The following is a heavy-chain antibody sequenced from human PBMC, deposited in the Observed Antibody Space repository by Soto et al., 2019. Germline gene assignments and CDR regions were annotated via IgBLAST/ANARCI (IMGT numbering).Heavy chain of an antibody. CDR2: IYYSGST. CDR3: ARECIRTVTTSVSYDY. CDR1: GGSISSGDYY. J-gene: IGHJ4*02. V-gene: IGHV4-30-4*01. D-gene: IGHD4-17*01. Sequence: QVQLQESGPGLVKPSQTLSLTCTVSGGSISSGDYYWSWVRQPPGKGLEWIGYIYYSGSTYYNPSLKSRVTMSVDTSKTQFSLKLSSVTAADTAVYYCARECIRTVTTSVSYDYWGQGTLVTVSS.